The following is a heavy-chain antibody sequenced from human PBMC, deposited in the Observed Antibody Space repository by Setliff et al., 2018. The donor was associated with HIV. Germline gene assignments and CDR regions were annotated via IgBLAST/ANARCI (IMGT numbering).Heavy chain of an antibody. CDR1: GDTFGSYA. Sequence: WASVKVSCKASGDTFGSYAISWVRQAPGQGLEWMGGIIPFFRTTNYAQKFQGRVTVTADISTSTAYMELSSLRSEDTAVYYCASPSGGYGGKPPGSFDYWGQGTLVTVSS. CDR2: IIPFFRTT. V-gene: IGHV1-69*06. J-gene: IGHJ4*02. CDR3: ASPSGGYGGKPPGSFDY. D-gene: IGHD1-26*01.